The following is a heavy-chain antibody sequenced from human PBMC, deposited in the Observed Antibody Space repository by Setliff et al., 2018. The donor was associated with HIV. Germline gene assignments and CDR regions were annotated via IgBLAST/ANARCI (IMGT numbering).Heavy chain of an antibody. J-gene: IGHJ6*02. CDR3: ARSRTSSGYYGVTGYGMDV. D-gene: IGHD3-22*01. V-gene: IGHV4-59*01. CDR2: IYYSGST. CDR1: GGSISSDY. Sequence: LSLTCTVSGGSISSDYWSWILQPPGKGLEWIGYIYYSGSTNYNPSLKSRVTISVATSKNQFSLKLNSVTTADTAVYYCARSRTSSGYYGVTGYGMDVWGQGTTVTVSS.